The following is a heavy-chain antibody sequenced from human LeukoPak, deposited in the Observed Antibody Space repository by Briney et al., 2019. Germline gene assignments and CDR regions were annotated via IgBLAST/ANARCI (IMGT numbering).Heavy chain of an antibody. CDR1: GFTFSSYS. Sequence: HPGGSLRLSCAASGFTFSSYSMNWVRQAPGKGLEWVAVISYDGSNKYYADSVKGRFTISRDNSKNTLYLQMNSLRAEDTAVYYCARSWVEVVVIHIAPYYFDYWGQGTLVTVSS. D-gene: IGHD3-22*01. CDR3: ARSWVEVVVIHIAPYYFDY. CDR2: ISYDGSNK. V-gene: IGHV3-30*03. J-gene: IGHJ4*02.